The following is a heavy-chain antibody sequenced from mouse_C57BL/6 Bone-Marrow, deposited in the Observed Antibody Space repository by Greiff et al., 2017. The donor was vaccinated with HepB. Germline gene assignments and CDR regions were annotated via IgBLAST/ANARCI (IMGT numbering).Heavy chain of an antibody. CDR1: GYTFTSYW. J-gene: IGHJ2*01. V-gene: IGHV1-61*01. Sequence: VKLQQPGAELVRPGSSVKLSCKASGYTFTSYWMDWVKQRPGQGLEWIGNIYPSDSETHYNQKFKDKATLTVDKSSSTAYMQLSSLTSEDSAVYYCARHIYYYGSRDYWGQGTTLTVSS. CDR3: ARHIYYYGSRDY. CDR2: IYPSDSET. D-gene: IGHD1-1*01.